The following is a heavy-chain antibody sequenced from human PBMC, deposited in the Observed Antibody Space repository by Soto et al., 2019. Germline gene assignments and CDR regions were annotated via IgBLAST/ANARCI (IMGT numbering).Heavy chain of an antibody. D-gene: IGHD6-19*01. CDR2: ISVNNGNA. Sequence: QVQLAQSGAEVKKPGASLKVSCKASGYTFTSYGISWVRQAPGQGLEWMGWISVNNGNANYAQKVQGRVTMTTDTSTSTAYVELRSLRSDDTAVYYCARYTSGWGYWYFDLWGRGTLVTVSS. CDR3: ARYTSGWGYWYFDL. V-gene: IGHV1-18*01. CDR1: GYTFTSYG. J-gene: IGHJ2*01.